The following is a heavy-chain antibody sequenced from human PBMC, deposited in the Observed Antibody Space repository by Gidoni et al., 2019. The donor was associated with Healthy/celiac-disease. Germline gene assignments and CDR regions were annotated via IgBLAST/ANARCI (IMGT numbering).Heavy chain of an antibody. CDR1: GGTFSSYA. CDR3: ARDEDTAMVSSYYYYGMDV. V-gene: IGHV1-69*04. J-gene: IGHJ6*02. CDR2: IIPILGIA. Sequence: QVQLVQSGAEVKKPGSSVKVSCKASGGTFSSYAISWVRQAPGQGLEWMGRIIPILGIANYAQKFQGRVTITADKSTSTAYMELSSLRSEDTAVYYCARDEDTAMVSSYYYYGMDVWGQGTTVTVSS. D-gene: IGHD5-18*01.